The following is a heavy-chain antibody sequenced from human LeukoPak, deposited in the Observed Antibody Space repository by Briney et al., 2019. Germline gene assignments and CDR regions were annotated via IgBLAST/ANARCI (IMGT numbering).Heavy chain of an antibody. CDR3: ARTFTTVVTPGSYYCMDV. CDR1: GYTFTSYY. Sequence: ASVKVSCKASGYTFTSYYMHWVRQAPGQGLEWMGIINPSGGSTSYAQKFQGRVTMTRDTSTSTVYMELSSLRSEDTAVYYCARTFTTVVTPGSYYCMDVWGQGTTVTVSS. J-gene: IGHJ6*02. CDR2: INPSGGST. V-gene: IGHV1-46*01. D-gene: IGHD4-23*01.